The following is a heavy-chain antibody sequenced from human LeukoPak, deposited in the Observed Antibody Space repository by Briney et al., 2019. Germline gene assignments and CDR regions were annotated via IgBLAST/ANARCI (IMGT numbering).Heavy chain of an antibody. CDR2: ISSSGSTI. J-gene: IGHJ6*03. CDR1: GFTFSSYE. D-gene: IGHD5-12*01. V-gene: IGHV3-48*03. Sequence: GGSLRLSCAASGFTFSSYEMNWVRQAPGKGLEWVSYISSSGSTIYYADSVKGRFTISRDNAKNSLYLQMNSLRAEDTAVYYCARAWGYSGYESMDVWGKGTTVTISS. CDR3: ARAWGYSGYESMDV.